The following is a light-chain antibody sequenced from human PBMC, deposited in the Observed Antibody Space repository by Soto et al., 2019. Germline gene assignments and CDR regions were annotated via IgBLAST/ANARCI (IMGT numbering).Light chain of an antibody. CDR2: GAS. CDR1: QSVDIN. J-gene: IGKJ1*01. V-gene: IGKV3-15*01. Sequence: EIVLTQSPATLSVSPRERVTLSCRASQSVDINLAWYQQKPGQTPRLLIYGASTRAIDMPGRFSGRGSGTEFTLTISSLQSEDFAVYYCQQYRNWPRTFGQGTKVDIK. CDR3: QQYRNWPRT.